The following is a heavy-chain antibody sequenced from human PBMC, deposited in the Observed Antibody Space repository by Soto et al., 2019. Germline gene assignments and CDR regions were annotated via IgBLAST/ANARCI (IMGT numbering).Heavy chain of an antibody. CDR3: AKGLLAIVGTTLPRDAFNI. CDR1: GFSFTTYV. CDR2: ISHDGSYK. V-gene: IGHV3-30*18. Sequence: QVQLVESGGGVVKPGRSLRLSCAASGFSFTTYVMHWVRQAPGKGLEWVAVISHDGSYKYYGDAVKGRFTISRDTSKNAVYLEMNSLRPEDTAVYYCAKGLLAIVGTTLPRDAFNIWGQGTMGTVSS. J-gene: IGHJ3*02. D-gene: IGHD1-26*01.